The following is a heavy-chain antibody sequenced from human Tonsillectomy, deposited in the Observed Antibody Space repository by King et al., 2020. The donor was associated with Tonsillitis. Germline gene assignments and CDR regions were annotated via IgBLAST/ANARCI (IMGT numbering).Heavy chain of an antibody. CDR3: AGGHYGMDV. CDR1: GFTLSDHY. V-gene: IGHV3-11*01. J-gene: IGHJ6*02. CDR2: ISNSGRVL. Sequence: VQLVESGGGLVQPGGSLRLSCAATGFTLSDHYMSWIRQAPGKGLDWVSYISNSGRVLENADSVKGRFTISRDNAKNSLYLQMNSLGAEDTAVYYCAGGHYGMDVWGQGTTVTVSS.